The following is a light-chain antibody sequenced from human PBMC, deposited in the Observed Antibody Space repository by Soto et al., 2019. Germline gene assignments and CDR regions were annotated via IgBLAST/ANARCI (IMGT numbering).Light chain of an antibody. J-gene: IGKJ2*01. CDR3: QQYNSYVYT. CDR2: DAS. Sequence: DIQMTQSPSTLSASVGDRVTITCRASQSISSWLAWYQQKPGKAPKLLIYDASSLESGVPSRFSGSGSGTEFTLTISSLQPDDFATDYCQQYNSYVYTFGQGTKLEIK. V-gene: IGKV1-5*01. CDR1: QSISSW.